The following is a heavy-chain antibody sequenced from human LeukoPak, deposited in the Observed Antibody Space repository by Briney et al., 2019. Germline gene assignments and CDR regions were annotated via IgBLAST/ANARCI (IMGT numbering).Heavy chain of an antibody. Sequence: SETLSLTCTVSGGSINGNDYYWGWIRQPPGKGLGWIGSIYYSGSTYYNPSLKSRVTISVDTSKNQFFLRLNSVTAADTAMYYCARTNYYFYYMDVWGRGTTVTVSS. J-gene: IGHJ6*03. CDR3: ARTNYYFYYMDV. CDR1: GGSINGNDYY. D-gene: IGHD2-8*01. CDR2: IYYSGST. V-gene: IGHV4-39*01.